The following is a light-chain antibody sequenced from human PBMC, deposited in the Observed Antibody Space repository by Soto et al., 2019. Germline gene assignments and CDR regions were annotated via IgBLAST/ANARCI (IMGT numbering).Light chain of an antibody. CDR2: DVS. Sequence: QSVLTQPASVSGSPGQSITISCTGTSSDVGGYNYVSWYQQHPGKAPKLMIYDVSNRPSGVSSRFSGSKSGNTASLTISGLQAEDEADYYCSSYTSSSTYVFGIGTKVPVL. CDR1: SSDVGGYNY. CDR3: SSYTSSSTYV. J-gene: IGLJ1*01. V-gene: IGLV2-14*01.